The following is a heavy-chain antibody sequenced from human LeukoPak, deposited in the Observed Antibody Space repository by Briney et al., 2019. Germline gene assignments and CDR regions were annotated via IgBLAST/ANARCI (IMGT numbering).Heavy chain of an antibody. CDR2: ISLTGLT. CDR3: SRENGAFSPFGY. D-gene: IGHD2-8*01. J-gene: IGHJ4*02. CDR1: GGSFTDYH. Sequence: PSETLSLTCAVYGGSFTDYHWSWIRQPPGQGLEWIGEISLTGLTHYNPSLESRVTVSLGKSKNQLSLNLTSVTAADTAVYYCSRENGAFSPFGYWGQGTLVTVLS. V-gene: IGHV4-34*01.